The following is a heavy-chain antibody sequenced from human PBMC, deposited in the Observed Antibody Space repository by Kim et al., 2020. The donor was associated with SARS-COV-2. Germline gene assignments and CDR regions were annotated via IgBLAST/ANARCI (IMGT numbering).Heavy chain of an antibody. V-gene: IGHV3-23*01. D-gene: IGHD6-13*01. CDR2: ISGSGGST. CDR3: AKDRGPRGSSWPEQQLANYGMDV. Sequence: GGSLRLSCAASGFTFSSYAMSWVRQAPGKGLEWVSAISGSGGSTYYADSVKGRFTISRDNSKNTLYLQMNSLRAEDTAVYYCAKDRGPRGSSWPEQQLANYGMDVWGQGTTVTVSS. CDR1: GFTFSSYA. J-gene: IGHJ6*02.